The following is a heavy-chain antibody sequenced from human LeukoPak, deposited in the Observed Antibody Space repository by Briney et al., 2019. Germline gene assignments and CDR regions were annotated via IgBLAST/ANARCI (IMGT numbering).Heavy chain of an antibody. D-gene: IGHD1-1*01. CDR2: INPLSGGS. CDR3: ARLATAFDAFDI. J-gene: IGHJ3*02. CDR1: GYIFTGYY. Sequence: GASVKVSCKASGYIFTGYYIHWVRQAPGQGLEWMGWINPLSGGSYDAQQFQGRVTMTRDTSISTAYMELTSLISDDTAVYGCARLATAFDAFDIWGQGTVVTVSS. V-gene: IGHV1-2*02.